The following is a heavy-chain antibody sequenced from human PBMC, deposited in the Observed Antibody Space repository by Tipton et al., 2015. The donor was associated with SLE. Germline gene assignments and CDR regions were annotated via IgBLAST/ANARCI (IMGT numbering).Heavy chain of an antibody. CDR2: INHSGST. D-gene: IGHD6-19*01. J-gene: IGHJ4*02. CDR1: GGSFSGYY. Sequence: TLSLTCAVYGGSFSGYYWSWIRQPPGKGLEWIGEINHSGSTNYNPSLKSRVTISVDTSKNQFSLKLSSVTAADTAVYYCAKAVAGFFDYWGQGTLVTVSS. CDR3: AKAVAGFFDY. V-gene: IGHV4-34*01.